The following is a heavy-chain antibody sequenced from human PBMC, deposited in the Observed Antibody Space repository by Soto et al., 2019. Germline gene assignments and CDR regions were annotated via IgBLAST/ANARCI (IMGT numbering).Heavy chain of an antibody. CDR3: ARASGPFDY. V-gene: IGHV3-33*01. CDR1: GFAFSTYG. Sequence: QVQLVESGGGVVQPGRSLRLSCVASGFAFSTYGIHWVRQAPGKGLEWVAVIWYDGSIKYYADSVKGRFTISRDNSENTLYLQMNSLRADDTAVYYCARASGPFDYWGQGTQVTVSS. D-gene: IGHD5-12*01. J-gene: IGHJ4*02. CDR2: IWYDGSIK.